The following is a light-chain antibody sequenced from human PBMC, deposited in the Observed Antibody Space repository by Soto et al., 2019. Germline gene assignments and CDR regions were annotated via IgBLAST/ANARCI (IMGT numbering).Light chain of an antibody. V-gene: IGKV3-20*01. Sequence: EIVLTQSPGTLSLSPGERATLSCRASQSVGRNYLAWYQQKLGQAPRLLIHGASNRATGIPDRFSGSGSGTDFILTISRLEPEDFAVYYCQQYASSPLTFGGGTQVEIK. CDR1: QSVGRNY. CDR3: QQYASSPLT. J-gene: IGKJ4*01. CDR2: GAS.